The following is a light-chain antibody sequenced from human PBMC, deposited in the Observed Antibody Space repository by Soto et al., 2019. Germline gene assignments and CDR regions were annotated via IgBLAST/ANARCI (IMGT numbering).Light chain of an antibody. CDR3: ETWDSNTYVV. Sequence: QPVLTQSSSASASLGSSVKLTCTLSSGHSGYIIAWHQQQPGKAPRYLMKLEGSGSYNKGSGVPDRFSGSSSGADRYLTISNLQSEDEADYYCETWDSNTYVVFGGGTKVTVL. CDR2: LEGSGSY. CDR1: SGHSGYI. J-gene: IGLJ2*01. V-gene: IGLV4-60*03.